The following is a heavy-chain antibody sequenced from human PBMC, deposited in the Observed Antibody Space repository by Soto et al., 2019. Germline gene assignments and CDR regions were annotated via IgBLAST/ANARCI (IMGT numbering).Heavy chain of an antibody. CDR2: VHHTWTT. D-gene: IGHD6-6*01. CDR3: ARGLSSPSAAGV. CDR1: GGSVSSGGNY. V-gene: IGHV4-39*02. J-gene: IGHJ4*02. Sequence: QLQLQESGPGLVKPSETLSLTCAVSGGSVSSGGNYWGWMRQSPGKGLEWIGSVHHTWTTHYNPSLTSRVTISVDTSTNHFSLYVNSVAAAYTAVYYCARGLSSPSAAGVWGQGTLVTVSS.